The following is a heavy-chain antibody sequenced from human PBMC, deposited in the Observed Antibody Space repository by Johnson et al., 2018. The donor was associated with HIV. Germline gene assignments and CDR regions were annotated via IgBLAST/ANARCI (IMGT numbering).Heavy chain of an antibody. CDR1: GFTFSSYW. V-gene: IGHV3-7*01. CDR2: IKQDGSEK. D-gene: IGHD3-22*01. J-gene: IGHJ3*02. Sequence: VQLVESGGGLVQPGGSLRLSRAASGFTFSSYWMSWVRQAPGKGLEWVANIKQDGSEKYYVDSVKGRFTISRDNAKNSLYLQMNSLRAEDTAVYYCARGYYYDSSGSTAGAFDIWGQGTMVTVSS. CDR3: ARGYYYDSSGSTAGAFDI.